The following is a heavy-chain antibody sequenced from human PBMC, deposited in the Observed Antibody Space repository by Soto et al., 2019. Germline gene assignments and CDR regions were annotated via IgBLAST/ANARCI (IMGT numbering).Heavy chain of an antibody. V-gene: IGHV1-46*01. CDR2: INPSGGST. CDR3: ATEPTGSYRYYYYYGMDV. Sequence: ASVKVSCKASGYTFTSYYMHWVRQAPGQGLEWMGIINPSGGSTSYAQKFQGRVTMTEDTSTDTAYMELSSLRSEDTAVYYCATEPTGSYRYYYYYGMDVWGQGTTVTVSS. J-gene: IGHJ6*02. D-gene: IGHD1-26*01. CDR1: GYTFTSYY.